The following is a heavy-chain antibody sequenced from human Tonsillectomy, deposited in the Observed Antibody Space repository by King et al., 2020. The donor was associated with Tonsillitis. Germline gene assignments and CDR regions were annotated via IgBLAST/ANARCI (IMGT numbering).Heavy chain of an antibody. D-gene: IGHD3-10*01. Sequence: QLVQSGAEVKKPGASVKVSCKASGYIFTDYYIHWVRQTPGQGLEWMGRINPDGGRTTYAQRFQGRVAMTTDTSINTASMELSRLTSDDTAVYYCTRDLIGYDAFAIWGQGTMVFVSS. CDR1: GYIFTDYY. V-gene: IGHV1-2*02. CDR2: INPDGGRT. CDR3: TRDLIGYDAFAI. J-gene: IGHJ3*02.